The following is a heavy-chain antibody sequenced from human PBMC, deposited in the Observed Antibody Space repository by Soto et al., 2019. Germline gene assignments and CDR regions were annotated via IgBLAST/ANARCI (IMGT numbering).Heavy chain of an antibody. CDR1: GYTFTSFY. D-gene: IGHD6-13*01. J-gene: IGHJ6*02. CDR2: INPSGGIT. V-gene: IGHV1-46*01. Sequence: QMQLVQSGAEVKRPGASVRVSCKSSGYTFTSFYIHWVRQAPGQGLEWMGIINPSGGITNFAQRFQGRVTMTRDMSTKTHYMELRSLKSDDTAVYYCASSPAFSSSWYGIPPDPSHGMDVWGQGTTVTVS. CDR3: ASSPAFSSSWYGIPPDPSHGMDV.